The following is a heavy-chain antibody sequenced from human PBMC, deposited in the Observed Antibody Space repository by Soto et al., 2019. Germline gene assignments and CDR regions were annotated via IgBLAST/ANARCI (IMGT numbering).Heavy chain of an antibody. Sequence: AASVKVSCKTSGYTLNNYYIHWARQAPGQGLQWMGMINVRGDNTFYAQEFQVRVAMTSDMSASTVYMELNGLTSDDTAVYYCATSLGREFATGDYWGQGSLVTVSS. D-gene: IGHD2-15*01. J-gene: IGHJ4*02. CDR2: INVRGDNT. CDR1: GYTLNNYY. V-gene: IGHV1-46*02. CDR3: ATSLGREFATGDY.